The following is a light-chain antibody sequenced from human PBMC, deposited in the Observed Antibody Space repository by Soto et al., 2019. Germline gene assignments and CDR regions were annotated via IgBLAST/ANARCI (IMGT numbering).Light chain of an antibody. Sequence: DIVLTQSPDSLAVSLGERATINCKSSQNVIHDSNSQNFLAWYQQKPGQPPKLLMYWASTRESGVPDRFSGSGSGTDFTLTISSLQAEDVAVYYCQQYHTPPLTFGGGTKVEIK. V-gene: IGKV4-1*01. CDR1: QNVIHDSNSQNF. CDR3: QQYHTPPLT. J-gene: IGKJ4*01. CDR2: WAS.